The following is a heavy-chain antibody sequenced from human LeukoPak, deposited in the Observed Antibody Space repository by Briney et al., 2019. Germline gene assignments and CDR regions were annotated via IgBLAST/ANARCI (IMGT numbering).Heavy chain of an antibody. Sequence: GGSLRLSCAASGFTFSSYAMSWVRQAPGKGLEWVSAISGSGGSTYYADSVKGRFTISRDNSKNTLYLQMNSLRAEDTAVYYCAKRSQVDYYDSSGYGDWSQGTLVTVSS. J-gene: IGHJ4*02. V-gene: IGHV3-23*01. CDR1: GFTFSSYA. CDR3: AKRSQVDYYDSSGYGD. D-gene: IGHD3-22*01. CDR2: ISGSGGST.